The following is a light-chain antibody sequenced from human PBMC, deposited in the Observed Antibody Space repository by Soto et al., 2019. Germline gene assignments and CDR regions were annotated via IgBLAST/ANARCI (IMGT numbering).Light chain of an antibody. CDR1: NSDVGGYEY. V-gene: IGLV2-14*01. Sequence: QSALAQPASVSGSPGESITISCTGTNSDVGGYEYVAWYRQHPGKVPKLMISEVRNRPSGASNRFSGSKSGNTASLTISGLQAEDEADYSCSTYTTSRTLVFGSGTKVTV. J-gene: IGLJ1*01. CDR3: STYTTSRTLV. CDR2: EVR.